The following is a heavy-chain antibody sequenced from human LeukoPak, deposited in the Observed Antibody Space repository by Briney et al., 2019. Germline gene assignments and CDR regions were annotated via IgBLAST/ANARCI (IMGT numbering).Heavy chain of an antibody. D-gene: IGHD3-10*01. CDR2: IYPDDSDT. J-gene: IGHJ6*02. CDR3: ARLGGSGSYYYYGMDV. V-gene: IGHV5-51*01. CDR1: GYSFSTYW. Sequence: GESLKISCKGSGYSFSTYWIAWVRQMPGKGLEWMGIIYPDDSDTRYSPSFQGQVTISADKSISTAYLQWSSLKASDTAMYYCARLGGSGSYYYYGMDVWGQGTTVTVSS.